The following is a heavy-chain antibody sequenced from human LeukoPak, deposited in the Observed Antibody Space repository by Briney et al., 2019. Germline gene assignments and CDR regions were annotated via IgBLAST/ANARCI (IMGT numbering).Heavy chain of an antibody. CDR1: GGTFSSYA. Sequence: GASVKVSCKASGGTFSSYAISWVRQAPGQGLEWMGGIIPIFGTANCAQKFQGRVTITTDESTSTAYMELSSLRSEDTAVYYCARDGAYYYGSGSYFGIWGQGTLVTVSS. D-gene: IGHD3-10*01. CDR3: ARDGAYYYGSGSYFGI. J-gene: IGHJ4*02. V-gene: IGHV1-69*05. CDR2: IIPIFGTA.